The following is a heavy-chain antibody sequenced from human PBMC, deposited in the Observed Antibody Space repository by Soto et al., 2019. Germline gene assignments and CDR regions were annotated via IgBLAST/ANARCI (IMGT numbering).Heavy chain of an antibody. V-gene: IGHV4-59*08. Sequence: SQTLSLTCTVSGGSISSYYWSWIRHPPGKGLEWIGYIYYSGSTNYNPSLKSRVTISVDTSKNQFSLKLSSVTAADTAVYYCARWRYYYYGIDVRGQGTSVTGSS. CDR1: GGSISSYY. D-gene: IGHD3-3*01. CDR3: ARWRYYYYGIDV. J-gene: IGHJ6*02. CDR2: IYYSGST.